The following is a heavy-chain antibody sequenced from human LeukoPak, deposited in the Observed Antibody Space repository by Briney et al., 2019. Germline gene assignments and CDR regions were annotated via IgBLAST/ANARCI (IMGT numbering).Heavy chain of an antibody. J-gene: IGHJ4*02. CDR2: IYYSGST. CDR1: GGSISNYY. V-gene: IGHV4-59*12. D-gene: IGHD4-11*01. Sequence: SETLSLTCTVSGGSISNYYWSWIRQPPGKGLEWIGYIYYSGSTNYNPSLKSRVTISVDTSKNQFSLKLSSVTPEDTAVYYCARGQYSAHDYWGQGTLVTVSS. CDR3: ARGQYSAHDY.